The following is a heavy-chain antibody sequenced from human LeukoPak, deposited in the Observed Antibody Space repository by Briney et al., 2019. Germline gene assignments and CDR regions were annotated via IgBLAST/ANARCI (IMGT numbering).Heavy chain of an antibody. J-gene: IGHJ4*02. CDR3: AKSGTAMVTVFFQYFDY. D-gene: IGHD5-18*01. Sequence: GGSLRLSCAASGFTFSTYGMHWVRQAPGKGLEWVAVLSYDGSNKYYADSVKGRFTISRDNSKNTLYLQMNSLRAEDTAVYYCAKSGTAMVTVFFQYFDYWGQGTLVTVSS. CDR1: GFTFSTYG. CDR2: LSYDGSNK. V-gene: IGHV3-30*18.